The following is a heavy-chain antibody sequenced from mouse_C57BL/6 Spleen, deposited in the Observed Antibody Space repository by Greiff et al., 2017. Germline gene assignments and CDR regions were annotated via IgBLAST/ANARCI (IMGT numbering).Heavy chain of an antibody. CDR3: ARKEGFGWFAY. J-gene: IGHJ3*01. V-gene: IGHV1-85*01. Sequence: QVQLQQSGPELVKPGASVKLSCKASGYTFTSYDINWVKQRPGQGLEWIGWIYPRDGSTKYNEKFKGKATLTVDTSSSTAYMELHSLTSEDSAVYFCARKEGFGWFAYWGQGTLVTVSA. CDR2: IYPRDGST. CDR1: GYTFTSYD.